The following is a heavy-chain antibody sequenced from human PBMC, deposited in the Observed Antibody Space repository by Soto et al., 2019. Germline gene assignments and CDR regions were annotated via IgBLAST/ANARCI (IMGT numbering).Heavy chain of an antibody. J-gene: IGHJ6*02. V-gene: IGHV3-30-3*01. CDR2: ISYDGSNK. CDR3: ARDKDYYDSSGYYYTYYYYGMDV. CDR1: GFTFSSYA. Sequence: QVQLVESGGGVVQPGRSLRLSCAASGFTFSSYAMHWVRQAPGKGLEWVAVISYDGSNKYYADSVKGRFTISRDNSKNTLYLQMNSLRAEDTAVYYCARDKDYYDSSGYYYTYYYYGMDVWGQGTTVTVSS. D-gene: IGHD3-22*01.